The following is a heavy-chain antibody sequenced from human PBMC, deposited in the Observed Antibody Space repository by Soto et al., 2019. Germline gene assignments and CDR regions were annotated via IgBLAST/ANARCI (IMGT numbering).Heavy chain of an antibody. CDR2: IYYSGST. CDR3: ARGPDIRNYDFWSGLDYFDY. J-gene: IGHJ4*02. V-gene: IGHV4-59*01. Sequence: SETLSLTCTVSGGSISSYYWSWIRQPPGKGLEWIGYIYYSGSTNYNPSLKSRVTISVDTSKNQFSLKLSSVTAADTAVYYCARGPDIRNYDFWSGLDYFDYWGQGTLVTVSS. D-gene: IGHD3-3*01. CDR1: GGSISSYY.